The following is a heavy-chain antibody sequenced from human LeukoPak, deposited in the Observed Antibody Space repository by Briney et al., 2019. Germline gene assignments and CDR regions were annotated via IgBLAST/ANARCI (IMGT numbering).Heavy chain of an antibody. D-gene: IGHD1-26*01. CDR2: INPNSGGT. J-gene: IGHJ5*02. V-gene: IGHV1-2*02. Sequence: ASVKVSCTASGYTFTGYYMHWVRQAPGQGLEWMGWINPNSGGTNYAQKFQGRVTMTRDTSISTAYMELRSLRSDDTAVYYCARDIKRSRARWENLGFDPWGQGTLVTVSS. CDR3: ARDIKRSRARWENLGFDP. CDR1: GYTFTGYY.